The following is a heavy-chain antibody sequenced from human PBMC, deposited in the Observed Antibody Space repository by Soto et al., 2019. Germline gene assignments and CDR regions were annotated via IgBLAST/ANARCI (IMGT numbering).Heavy chain of an antibody. J-gene: IGHJ5*02. D-gene: IGHD3-10*01. Sequence: SETLSLTCTVSGGSISSYYWSWIRQPPGKGLEWIGYIYYSGSTNYNPSLKSRVTISVDTSKNQFSLKLSSVTAADAAVYYCARELFGRSVWFDPWGQGTLVTVSS. CDR1: GGSISSYY. CDR3: ARELFGRSVWFDP. V-gene: IGHV4-59*01. CDR2: IYYSGST.